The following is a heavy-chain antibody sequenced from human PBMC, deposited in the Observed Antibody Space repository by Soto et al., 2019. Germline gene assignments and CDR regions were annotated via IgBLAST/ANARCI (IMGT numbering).Heavy chain of an antibody. CDR3: ARALYYYDSSGPFDY. Sequence: SVKVSCKASGGTFSSYAISWVRQAPGQGLEWMGGIIPIFGTANYAQKFQGRVTITADESTSTAYMELSSLRSEDTAVYYCARALYYYDSSGPFDYWGQGTMGTVSS. CDR2: IIPIFGTA. J-gene: IGHJ4*02. D-gene: IGHD3-22*01. CDR1: GGTFSSYA. V-gene: IGHV1-69*13.